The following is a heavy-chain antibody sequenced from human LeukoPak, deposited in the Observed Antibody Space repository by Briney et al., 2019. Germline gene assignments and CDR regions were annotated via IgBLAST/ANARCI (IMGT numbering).Heavy chain of an antibody. CDR3: AKKYSGSYLSDFDS. CDR2: ISSSSSYI. V-gene: IGHV3-21*04. J-gene: IGHJ4*02. Sequence: GGSLRLSCAASGFTFSSYSMNWVRQAPGKGLEWVSSISSSSSYIYYADSVKGRFTLSRDNSKNTVDLQMNSLTAEDTAIYYCAKKYSGSYLSDFDSWGQGTLVTVSS. CDR1: GFTFSSYS. D-gene: IGHD1-26*01.